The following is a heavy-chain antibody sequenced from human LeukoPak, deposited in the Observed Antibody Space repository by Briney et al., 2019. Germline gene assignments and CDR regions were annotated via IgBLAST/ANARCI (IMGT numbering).Heavy chain of an antibody. Sequence: GGSLRLSCAASGFTFSSYWMHWVRQAPGKGLVWVSRINDDGSSTSYADSVKGRLTISRDNAKNTLYLQMNNLRAEDTAVYYCARGEVNYGDYIDYYYYYGMDVWGQGTTVTVSS. J-gene: IGHJ6*02. CDR2: INDDGSST. CDR1: GFTFSSYW. CDR3: ARGEVNYGDYIDYYYYYGMDV. D-gene: IGHD4-17*01. V-gene: IGHV3-74*01.